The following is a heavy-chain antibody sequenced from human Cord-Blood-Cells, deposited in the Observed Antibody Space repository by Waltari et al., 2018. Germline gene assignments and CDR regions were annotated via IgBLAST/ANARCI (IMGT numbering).Heavy chain of an antibody. CDR2: INPNSGCT. J-gene: IGHJ5*02. V-gene: IGHV1-2*02. CDR3: AEGTMVRGVIPKDWFDP. Sequence: QVQLVQSGAEVKKPGASVKVSCKASGYTFTGYYMHWVRQAPGQGLEWMGWINPNSGCTNYAQKFQGRVTMTRDTSISTAYMELSRLRSADTAVYYCAEGTMVRGVIPKDWFDPWGQGTLVTVSS. CDR1: GYTFTGYY. D-gene: IGHD3-10*01.